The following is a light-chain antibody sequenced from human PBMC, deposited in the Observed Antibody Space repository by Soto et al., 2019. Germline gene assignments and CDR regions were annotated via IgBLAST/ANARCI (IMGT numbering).Light chain of an antibody. CDR3: QEYIHWPPGM. J-gene: IGKJ1*01. Sequence: EIVVTQSPATLSASPGERVTLSCRASQFVSRRLAWYQQRLGQVPRLLIYDTSTRAPGISARFSGSGSGTEFTLTIIGLQSEDFAVYYCQEYIHWPPGMFGPGTTVDIK. CDR2: DTS. V-gene: IGKV3-15*01. CDR1: QFVSRR.